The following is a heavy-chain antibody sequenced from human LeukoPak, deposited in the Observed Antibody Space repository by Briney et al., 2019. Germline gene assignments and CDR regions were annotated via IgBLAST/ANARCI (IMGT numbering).Heavy chain of an antibody. CDR3: AKESPVWDAFDI. D-gene: IGHD1-14*01. V-gene: IGHV3-30-3*01. J-gene: IGHJ3*02. CDR2: ISYDGSNK. Sequence: GGSLRLSCAASGFTFSSYAMHWVRQAPGKGLEWVAVISYDGSNKYYADSVKGRFTISRDNSKNTLYLQMNSLRAEDTAVYYCAKESPVWDAFDIWGQGTMVTVSS. CDR1: GFTFSSYA.